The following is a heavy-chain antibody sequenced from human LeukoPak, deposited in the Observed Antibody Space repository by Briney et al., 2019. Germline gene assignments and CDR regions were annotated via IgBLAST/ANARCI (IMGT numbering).Heavy chain of an antibody. CDR2: IRSKAYGGTT. J-gene: IGHJ4*02. D-gene: IGHD3-10*01. Sequence: PGGSLRLSCAASGFTFSGYVLSWVRQAPGKGLEWVGFIRSKAYGGTTEYAASVKGRFTISRDDSKSIAYLQMNSLKTEDTAVYYCTCGSGSYSGLFGYWGQGTLVTVSS. V-gene: IGHV3-49*04. CDR1: GFTFSGYV. CDR3: TCGSGSYSGLFGY.